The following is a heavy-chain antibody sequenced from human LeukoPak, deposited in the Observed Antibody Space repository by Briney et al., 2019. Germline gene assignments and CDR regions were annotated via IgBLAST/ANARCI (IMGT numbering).Heavy chain of an antibody. CDR2: IRYDGSNK. CDR3: AKAAEIYSNYLRLIDY. D-gene: IGHD4-11*01. CDR1: GFTFNSYG. Sequence: PGGSLRLSCAASGFTFNSYGMHWVRQAPGKGLEWVAFIRYDGSNKYYADSVKGRFTISRDNSKNTLYLQMNSLRAEDTAVYYCAKAAEIYSNYLRLIDYWGQGTLVTVSS. V-gene: IGHV3-30*02. J-gene: IGHJ4*02.